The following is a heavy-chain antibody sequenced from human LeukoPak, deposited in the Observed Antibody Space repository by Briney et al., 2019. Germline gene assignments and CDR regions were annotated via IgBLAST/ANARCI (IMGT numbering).Heavy chain of an antibody. V-gene: IGHV3-21*01. CDR1: GFTFSSYS. J-gene: IGHJ4*02. CDR3: ARDAIGDSSWSDY. D-gene: IGHD6-19*01. CDR2: ISSSSSYI. Sequence: GGSLRLSCAASGFTFSSYSMNWVRQAPGKGLEWVSSISSSSSYIYYADSVKGRFTISRDNAKNLLYLQMNSLRAEDTAVYYCARDAIGDSSWSDYWGQGTLVTVSS.